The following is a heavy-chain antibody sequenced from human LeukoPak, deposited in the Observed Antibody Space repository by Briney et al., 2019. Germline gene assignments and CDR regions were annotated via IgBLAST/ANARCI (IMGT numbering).Heavy chain of an antibody. D-gene: IGHD2-15*01. Sequence: GASVKVSCKXSGYTFTSYYMHWVRQAPGQGLERMGIINPSGGSTSYAQKFQGRVTMTRDTSTSTVYMELSSLRSEDTAVYYCARIAASGVYDYWGQGTLVTVSS. V-gene: IGHV1-46*03. J-gene: IGHJ4*02. CDR2: INPSGGST. CDR1: GYTFTSYY. CDR3: ARIAASGVYDY.